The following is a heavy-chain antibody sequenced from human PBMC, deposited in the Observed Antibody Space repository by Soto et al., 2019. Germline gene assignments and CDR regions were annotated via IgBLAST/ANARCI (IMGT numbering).Heavy chain of an antibody. CDR2: IYTSGST. CDR3: ARLVTTMGYCYYGMDV. J-gene: IGHJ6*02. D-gene: IGHD3-22*01. V-gene: IGHV4-4*07. Sequence: SETLSLTCTVSGGSISSYYWSWIRQPAGKGLEWIGRIYTSGSTNYNPSLKSRVTMSVDTSKNQFSLKLSSVTAADTAVYYCARLVTTMGYCYYGMDVWGQGTTVTVSS. CDR1: GGSISSYY.